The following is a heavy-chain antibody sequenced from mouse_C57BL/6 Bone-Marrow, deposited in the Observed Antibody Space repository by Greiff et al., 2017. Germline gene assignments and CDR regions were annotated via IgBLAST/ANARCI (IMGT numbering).Heavy chain of an antibody. CDR2: IDPSDSET. V-gene: IGHV1-52*01. J-gene: IGHJ4*01. CDR1: GYTFTSYW. CDR3: ARDPTVVGASMDY. Sequence: QVQLQQPGAELVRPGSSVKLSCKASGYTFTSYWMHWVKQRPIQGLEWIGNIDPSDSETHYNQKFKDKATLTVDKSSSTAYMQLSSLTSEDSAVYYCARDPTVVGASMDYWGQGTSVTVSS. D-gene: IGHD1-1*01.